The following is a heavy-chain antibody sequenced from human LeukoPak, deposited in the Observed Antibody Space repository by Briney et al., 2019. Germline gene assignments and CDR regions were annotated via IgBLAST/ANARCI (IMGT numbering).Heavy chain of an antibody. Sequence: GGSLRLSCAASGFTFSSYSMNWVRQAPGKGLEWVSSISSSSSYIYYADSVKGRFTISRHNAKNSLYLQMNSLRAEDTAVYYCARAYDILTGYSSNSHFDYWGQGTLVTVSS. V-gene: IGHV3-21*01. CDR3: ARAYDILTGYSSNSHFDY. D-gene: IGHD3-9*01. CDR2: ISSSSSYI. CDR1: GFTFSSYS. J-gene: IGHJ4*02.